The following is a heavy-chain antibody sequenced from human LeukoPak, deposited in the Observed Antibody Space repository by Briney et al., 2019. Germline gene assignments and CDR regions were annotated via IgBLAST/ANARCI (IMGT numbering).Heavy chain of an antibody. V-gene: IGHV3-23*01. CDR3: AREGSGYEPGSWFDP. CDR2: ISGSGGST. J-gene: IGHJ5*02. CDR1: GFTFSSYA. D-gene: IGHD5-12*01. Sequence: GGSLRLSCAASGFTFSSYAMSWVRQAPGKGLEWVSAISGSGGSTYYADSVKGRFTISRDDSKNTLYLQMNSLRSEDTAVYYCAREGSGYEPGSWFDPWGQGTLVTVSS.